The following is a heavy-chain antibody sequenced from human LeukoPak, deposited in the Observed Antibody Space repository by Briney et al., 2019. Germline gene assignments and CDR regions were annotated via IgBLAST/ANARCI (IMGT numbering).Heavy chain of an antibody. D-gene: IGHD3-10*01. CDR1: GYSINSGYY. Sequence: PSETLSLTCTVSGYSINSGYYWGWIRQPPGKGLEWIGVIYHSGTTYYNPSPKSRVTISVDTSKNQFSLKLSSVTAADTAVYYCARVTMVRGVAYYYYYYMDVWGKGTTVTISS. CDR2: IYHSGTT. V-gene: IGHV4-38-2*02. CDR3: ARVTMVRGVAYYYYYYMDV. J-gene: IGHJ6*03.